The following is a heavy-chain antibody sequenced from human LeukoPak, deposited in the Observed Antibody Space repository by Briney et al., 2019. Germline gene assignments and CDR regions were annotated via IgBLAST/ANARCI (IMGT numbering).Heavy chain of an antibody. CDR3: ALGLVVAADDAFDI. D-gene: IGHD2-15*01. CDR1: GGTFSSYT. V-gene: IGHV1-69*02. CDR2: IIPILGIA. Sequence: EASVKVSCKASGGTFSSYTISWVRQAPGQGLEWMGRIIPILGIANYAQKFQGRVTITADKSTSTAYMELSSLRSEDTAVYYCALGLVVAADDAFDIWGQGTMVTASS. J-gene: IGHJ3*02.